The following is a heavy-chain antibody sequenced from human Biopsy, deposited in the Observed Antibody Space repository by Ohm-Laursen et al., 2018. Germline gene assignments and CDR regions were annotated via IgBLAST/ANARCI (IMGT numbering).Heavy chain of an antibody. V-gene: IGHV3-11*04. CDR3: ARDSSRRAREGGMDV. J-gene: IGHJ6*02. D-gene: IGHD6-6*01. CDR2: INSVGTI. CDR1: GFIFSDYY. Sequence: SLRLSCTASGFIFSDYYMSWIRQAPGKGLEWVSNINSVGTIYYADSVRGRFTISRDNAKNPLYLQLNSLRVEDTAVYYCARDSSRRAREGGMDVWGQGTTVTVSS.